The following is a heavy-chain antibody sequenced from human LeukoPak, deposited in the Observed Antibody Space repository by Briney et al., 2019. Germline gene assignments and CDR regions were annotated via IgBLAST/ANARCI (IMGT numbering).Heavy chain of an antibody. D-gene: IGHD4-17*01. CDR1: GYTFTSYY. CDR3: ARDTTVTTRFMDV. CDR2: INPSGGST. J-gene: IGHJ6*04. Sequence: ASVKVSCKASGYTFTSYYMHWVRQAPGQGLEWMGIINPSGGSTSYAQKFQGRVTMTRDMSTSTVYMELSSLRSEDTAVYYCARDTTVTTRFMDVWGKGTTVTVSP. V-gene: IGHV1-46*01.